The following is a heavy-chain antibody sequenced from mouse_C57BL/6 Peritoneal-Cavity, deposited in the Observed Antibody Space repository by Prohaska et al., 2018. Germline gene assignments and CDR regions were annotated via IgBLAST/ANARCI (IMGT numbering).Heavy chain of an antibody. CDR2: INPSNGGT. Sequence: GTELVKPRASVKLSCKASGYTFTSYWMHWVKQRPGQGLEWIGNINPSNGGTNYNEKFKSKATLTVDKSSSTAYMQLSSLTSEDSAVYYCARSNDYGAWFAYWGQGTLVTVSA. D-gene: IGHD2-4*01. CDR3: ARSNDYGAWFAY. J-gene: IGHJ3*01. V-gene: IGHV1-53*01. CDR1: GYTFTSYW.